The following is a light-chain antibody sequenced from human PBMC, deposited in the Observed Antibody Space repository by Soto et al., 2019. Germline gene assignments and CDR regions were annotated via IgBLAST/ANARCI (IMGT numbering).Light chain of an antibody. Sequence: IVLTQSPGTLSSSPGERATLSCRASQSVSTNNLAWYQQRPGQAPRLLIYGASRRATGIPDRFSGSGSGTDFTLTISSLEPEDLAVYYCQQYDNSVWTFGQGTRGDIK. CDR3: QQYDNSVWT. V-gene: IGKV3-20*01. CDR2: GAS. CDR1: QSVSTNN. J-gene: IGKJ1*01.